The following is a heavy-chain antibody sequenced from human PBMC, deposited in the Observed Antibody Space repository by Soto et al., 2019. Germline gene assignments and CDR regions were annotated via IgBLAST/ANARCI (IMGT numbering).Heavy chain of an antibody. V-gene: IGHV3-48*01. CDR2: ISSSSSTI. CDR3: ARDYEGVTIFGVVIVYFDY. J-gene: IGHJ4*02. Sequence: GVLRLSCAASGFTFSSYSMNWVRQAPGKGLEWVSYISSSSSTIYYADSVKGRFTISRDNAKNSLYLQMNSLRAEDTAVYYCARDYEGVTIFGVVIVYFDYWGQGTLVTVSS. D-gene: IGHD3-3*01. CDR1: GFTFSSYS.